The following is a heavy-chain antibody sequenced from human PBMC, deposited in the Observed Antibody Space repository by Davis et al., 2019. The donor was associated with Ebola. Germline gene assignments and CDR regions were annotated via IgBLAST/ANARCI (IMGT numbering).Heavy chain of an antibody. CDR1: GFTFSSYA. CDR2: ISGSGGST. J-gene: IGHJ6*02. CDR3: TGGQGVTYYYGMDV. V-gene: IGHV3-23*01. Sequence: PGGSLRLSCAASGFTFSSYAMSWVRQAPGKGLEWVSAISGSGGSTYYADSVKGRFTISRDNAKNSLYLQMNSLRSEDTAVYYCTGGQGVTYYYGMDVWGQGTTVTVSS. D-gene: IGHD2-8*02.